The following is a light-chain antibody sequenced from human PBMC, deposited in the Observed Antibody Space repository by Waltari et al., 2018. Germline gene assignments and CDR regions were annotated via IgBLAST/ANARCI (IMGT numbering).Light chain of an antibody. CDR2: DVT. V-gene: IGLV2-14*03. CDR3: DSYTSSVTRI. J-gene: IGLJ1*01. Sequence: QSALTQPASVSGSPGQSITISCTGTSSDVGGYHSVAWFQQYPGKAPKLLIYDVTNRFAGVSNRFSGSKSGNTASLTISGLQAEDEADYYCDSYTSSVTRIFGTGTKVTVL. CDR1: SSDVGGYHS.